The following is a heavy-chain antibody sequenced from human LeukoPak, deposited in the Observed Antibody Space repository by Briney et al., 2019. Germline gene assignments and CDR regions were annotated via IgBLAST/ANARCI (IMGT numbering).Heavy chain of an antibody. Sequence: PGGSLRLSCAASGFTLSSCGMHWVRQAPGKGLEWVAVISYDGSNKYYADSVKGRFTISRDNSKNTLYLQMNSLRAEDTAVYYCAVSSSFDYWGQGTLVTVSS. CDR3: AVSSSFDY. CDR2: ISYDGSNK. CDR1: GFTLSSCG. V-gene: IGHV3-30*03. J-gene: IGHJ4*02. D-gene: IGHD6-6*01.